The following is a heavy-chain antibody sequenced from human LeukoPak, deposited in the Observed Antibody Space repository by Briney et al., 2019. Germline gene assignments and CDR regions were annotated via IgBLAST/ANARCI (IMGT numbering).Heavy chain of an antibody. CDR3: ARAHGSYSRFDY. Sequence: RQAPXXXXXWVAVISYDGSNKCYADSVKGRFTISRDNSKNTLYLQMNSLRAEDTAVYYCARAHGSYSRFDYWGQGTLVTVSS. CDR2: ISYDGSNK. D-gene: IGHD1-26*01. J-gene: IGHJ4*02. V-gene: IGHV3-30*01.